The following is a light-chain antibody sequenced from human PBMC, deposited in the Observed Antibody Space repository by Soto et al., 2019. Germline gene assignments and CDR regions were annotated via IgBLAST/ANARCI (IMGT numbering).Light chain of an antibody. J-gene: IGKJ1*01. Sequence: DIQMTQSPSTLSASVGDRVTITCRASQSISTWLAWYQQKPGTAPKLLIYEASNLESGVPSRFSGSGSGTEFTLTISSLQPDDFATYYCQQYYSDWTFGQGTKVDI. CDR3: QQYYSDWT. CDR2: EAS. V-gene: IGKV1-5*01. CDR1: QSISTW.